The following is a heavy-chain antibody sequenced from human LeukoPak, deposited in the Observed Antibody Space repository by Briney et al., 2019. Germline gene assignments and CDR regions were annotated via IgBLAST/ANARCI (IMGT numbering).Heavy chain of an antibody. Sequence: ASVKVTCKASGYTFTSYGISWVRQAPGKGLEWMGWISAYNGNTKYAQKFQGRVTMTTDTSTSTAYMELRSLRSDDTAVYYCARVLGRLGNCYYGMDVWGQGTTVTVSS. J-gene: IGHJ6*02. CDR3: ARVLGRLGNCYYGMDV. CDR2: ISAYNGNT. V-gene: IGHV1-18*01. CDR1: GYTFTSYG. D-gene: IGHD7-27*01.